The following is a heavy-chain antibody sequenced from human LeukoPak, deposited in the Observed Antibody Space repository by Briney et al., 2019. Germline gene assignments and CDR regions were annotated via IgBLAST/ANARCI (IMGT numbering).Heavy chain of an antibody. V-gene: IGHV4-61*01. CDR3: ARGTDAGATNY. D-gene: IGHD1-26*01. Sequence: PSETLSLTCTVSGGSVSSGSYYWSWVRQPPGKGLEWIGYIYYSGSTNYNPSLKSRVTISVDTSKNQFSLKLSSVTAADTAVYCCARGTDAGATNYWGQGTLVTVSS. CDR1: GGSVSSGSYY. CDR2: IYYSGST. J-gene: IGHJ4*02.